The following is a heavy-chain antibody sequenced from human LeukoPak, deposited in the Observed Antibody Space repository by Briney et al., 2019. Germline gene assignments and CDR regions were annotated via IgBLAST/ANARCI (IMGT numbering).Heavy chain of an antibody. J-gene: IGHJ4*02. CDR1: GFTFSSYG. D-gene: IGHD3-16*01. CDR3: ARVRGEYRDYFDY. CDR2: ISSSSSYI. Sequence: PGGSLRLSCAASGFTFSSYGMHWVRQAPGKGLEWVSSISSSSSYIYYADSVKGRFTISRDNAKSSLYLQMNSLRAEDTAVYYCARVRGEYRDYFDYWGQGTLVTVSS. V-gene: IGHV3-21*01.